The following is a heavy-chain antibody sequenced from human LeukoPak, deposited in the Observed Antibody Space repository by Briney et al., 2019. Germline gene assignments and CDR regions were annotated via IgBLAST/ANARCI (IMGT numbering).Heavy chain of an antibody. CDR1: GFNFGGYW. CDR2: ISADGSYT. Sequence: PGGTLRLSCAASGFNFGGYWMHWVRHAPGKGLVWVTRISADGSYTLYADSVKGRFTISRDNAKNTLFLQMNSLRAEDTAGYYCVTANSGLDIWGQGTTVTVSS. J-gene: IGHJ3*02. D-gene: IGHD1-1*01. V-gene: IGHV3-74*01. CDR3: VTANSGLDI.